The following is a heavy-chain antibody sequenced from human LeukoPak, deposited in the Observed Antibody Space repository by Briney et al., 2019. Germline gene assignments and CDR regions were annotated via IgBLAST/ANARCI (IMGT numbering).Heavy chain of an antibody. J-gene: IGHJ4*02. Sequence: GGSLRLSCSASGFTFSTYWMSWVRQAPGKGLEWVSAISNNGGYTYYADSVQGRFTISRDNSKSTLCLQMNSLRAEDTAVYYCAKQLGYCSDGSCYFPYWGQGTLVTVSS. V-gene: IGHV3-23*01. D-gene: IGHD2-15*01. CDR1: GFTFSTYW. CDR3: AKQLGYCSDGSCYFPY. CDR2: ISNNGGYT.